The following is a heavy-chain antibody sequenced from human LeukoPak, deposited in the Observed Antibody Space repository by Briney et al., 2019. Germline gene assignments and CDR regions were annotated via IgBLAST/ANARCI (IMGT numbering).Heavy chain of an antibody. CDR3: ARGASGSYFWFDP. V-gene: IGHV4-34*01. D-gene: IGHD1-26*01. CDR2: INHSGST. Sequence: SETLSLTCAVFGGSFSGYYWSWIRQRPGKGLEWIGEINHSGSTNYNPSLKSRVTISVDTSKNQFSLRVSSVTAADTAVYYCARGASGSYFWFDPWGQGTLVTVSS. J-gene: IGHJ5*02. CDR1: GGSFSGYY.